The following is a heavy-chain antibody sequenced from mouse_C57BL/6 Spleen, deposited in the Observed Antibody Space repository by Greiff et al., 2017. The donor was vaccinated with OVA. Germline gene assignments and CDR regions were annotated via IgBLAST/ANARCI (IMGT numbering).Heavy chain of an antibody. CDR2: INYDGSST. CDR3: ARPDGYYWYFDV. D-gene: IGHD2-3*01. CDR1: GFTFSDYY. J-gene: IGHJ1*03. Sequence: EVKLVESEGGLVQPGSSMKLSCTASGFTFSDYYMAWVRQVPEKGLEWVANINYDGSSTYYLDSLKSRFIISRDNAKNILYLQMSSLKSEDTATYYCARPDGYYWYFDVWGTGTTVTVSS. V-gene: IGHV5-16*01.